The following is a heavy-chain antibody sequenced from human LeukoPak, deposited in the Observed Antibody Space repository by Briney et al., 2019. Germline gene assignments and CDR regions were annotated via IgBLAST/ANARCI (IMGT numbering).Heavy chain of an antibody. D-gene: IGHD5-18*01. Sequence: GGSLRLSCAASGFTFSSYAMSWVRQAPGKGLEWVSAISGSGGSTYYADSVKGRFTISRDNSKNTLYLQMNSLRAEDTAVYYCAKDSDVDTAMVEEGAFDIWGQGTMVTVSS. CDR1: GFTFSSYA. CDR2: ISGSGGST. CDR3: AKDSDVDTAMVEEGAFDI. V-gene: IGHV3-23*01. J-gene: IGHJ3*02.